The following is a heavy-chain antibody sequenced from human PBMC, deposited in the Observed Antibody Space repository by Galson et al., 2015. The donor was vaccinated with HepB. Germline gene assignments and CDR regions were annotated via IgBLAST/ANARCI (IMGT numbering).Heavy chain of an antibody. CDR1: GFTFSSYG. CDR3: AKDELRHAGGWYTFDY. Sequence: SLRLSCAASGFTFSSYGMHWVRQAPGKGLEWVAFIRYDGSNKYYADSVKGRFTISRDNSKNTLYLQMNSLRAEDTAVYYCAKDELRHAGGWYTFDYWGQGTLVTVSS. J-gene: IGHJ4*02. D-gene: IGHD6-19*01. V-gene: IGHV3-30*02. CDR2: IRYDGSNK.